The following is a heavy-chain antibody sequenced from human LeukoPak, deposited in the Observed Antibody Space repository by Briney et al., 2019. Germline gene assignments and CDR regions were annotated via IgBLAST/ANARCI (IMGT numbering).Heavy chain of an antibody. V-gene: IGHV3-21*01. Sequence: GGSLRLSCAASGFTFSSNSMNWVRQAPGKGLEWVSSISSSSSYIYYADSVKGRFTISRDNAKNSLYLQMNSLRAEDTAVYYCARDAGDGYNYADYWGQGTLVTVSS. CDR1: GFTFSSNS. CDR3: ARDAGDGYNYADY. D-gene: IGHD5-12*01. J-gene: IGHJ4*02. CDR2: ISSSSSYI.